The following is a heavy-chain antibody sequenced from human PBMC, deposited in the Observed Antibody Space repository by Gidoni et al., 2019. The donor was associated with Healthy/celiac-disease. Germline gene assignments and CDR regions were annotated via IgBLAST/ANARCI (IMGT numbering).Heavy chain of an antibody. CDR1: GFAFGGYW. Sequence: EVQLVESGGGWVHPGGSLRHPCAPAGFAFGGYWMSWARQAPGQGLEWVANVKQDGSEKYYVDSVKGRFTIARDNAKNSLYLQMNSLRAEDTAVYYCARSVFGGLTPYDFDYWGQGTLVTVSS. J-gene: IGHJ4*02. CDR2: VKQDGSEK. V-gene: IGHV3-7*01. D-gene: IGHD3-3*01. CDR3: ARSVFGGLTPYDFDY.